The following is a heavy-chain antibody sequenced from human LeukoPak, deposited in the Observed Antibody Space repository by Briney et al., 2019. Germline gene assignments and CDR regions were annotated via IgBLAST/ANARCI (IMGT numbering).Heavy chain of an antibody. CDR1: GGSFSGYY. CDR2: INHSGST. CDR3: ARCRGKFDY. J-gene: IGHJ4*02. V-gene: IGHV4-34*01. D-gene: IGHD3-10*01. Sequence: KTSETLSLTCAVYGGSFSGYYWSWIRHPPGKGLEWIGEINHSGSTNYNPSLKSRVTISVDTSKNQFSLKLSSVTAADTAVYYCARCRGKFDYWGQGTLVTVSS.